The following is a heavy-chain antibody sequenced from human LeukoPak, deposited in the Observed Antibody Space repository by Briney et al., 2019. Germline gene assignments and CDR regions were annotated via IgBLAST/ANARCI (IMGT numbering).Heavy chain of an antibody. V-gene: IGHV3-49*03. CDR3: TREGDYYDSSGYYLNYYFDY. CDR2: IRSKAYGGTT. J-gene: IGHJ4*02. CDR1: GFTFGDYA. D-gene: IGHD3-22*01. Sequence: GSLRLSCTASGFTFGDYAMSWFRQAPGKGLEWVGFIRSKAYGGTTEYAASVKGRFTISRDDSKSIAYLQMNSLKTEDTAVYYCTREGDYYDSSGYYLNYYFDYWGQGTLVTVSS.